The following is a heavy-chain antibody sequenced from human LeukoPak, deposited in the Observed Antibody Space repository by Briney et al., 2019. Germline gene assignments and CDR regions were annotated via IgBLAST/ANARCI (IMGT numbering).Heavy chain of an antibody. CDR2: IKQDVGDE. Sequence: PGGSLRLSCAGSGFTFSRYRISWVRQAPGKGLEWVASIKQDVGDEYYGDSVKGRFIISRDNGKNSLFLQMNSLRAEDTAVYYCAREGDGFDMWGQGTMVTVYS. CDR1: GFTFSRYR. J-gene: IGHJ3*02. CDR3: AREGDGFDM. V-gene: IGHV3-7*01.